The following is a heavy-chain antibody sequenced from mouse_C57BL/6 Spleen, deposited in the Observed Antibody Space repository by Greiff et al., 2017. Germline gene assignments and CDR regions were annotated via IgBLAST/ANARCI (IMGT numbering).Heavy chain of an antibody. CDR3: ARLYDYDDGAWFAY. CDR2: INSDGGST. J-gene: IGHJ3*01. V-gene: IGHV5-2*01. D-gene: IGHD2-4*01. Sequence: EVMLVESGGGLVQPGESLKLSCESNEYEFPSHDMSWVRKTPEKRLELVAAINSDGGSTYYPDTMERRFIISRDNTKKTLYLQMSSLRSEDTALYYCARLYDYDDGAWFAYWGQGTLVTVSA. CDR1: EYEFPSHD.